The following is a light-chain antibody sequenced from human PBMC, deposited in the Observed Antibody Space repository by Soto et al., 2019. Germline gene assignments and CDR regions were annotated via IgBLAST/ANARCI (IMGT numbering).Light chain of an antibody. J-gene: IGKJ1*01. CDR2: GPS. CDR1: QNVNSNH. V-gene: IGKV3-20*01. CDR3: HQFGSSPQT. Sequence: EIVLTQSPGTLSLSPGERATLSFRASQNVNSNHIAWYQQKPGQAPRLLIYGPSSRATGIPERFSGSGSGTDFTLTISRLEPEDFAVYFCHQFGSSPQTFGHGTKVDNK.